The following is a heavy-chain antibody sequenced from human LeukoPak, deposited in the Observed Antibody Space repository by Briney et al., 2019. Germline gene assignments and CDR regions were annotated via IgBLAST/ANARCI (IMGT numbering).Heavy chain of an antibody. CDR1: GGSISTYY. Sequence: PSETPSLTCTVSGGSISTYYWSWIRQPAGKGLEWIGRIHTSGSTDYNPSLKSRVTMSVDTSKKQFSLRLSSVTAADTAMYYCARGIYGDYAMGYWGQGTLVTVSS. V-gene: IGHV4-4*07. CDR2: IHTSGST. J-gene: IGHJ4*02. D-gene: IGHD4-17*01. CDR3: ARGIYGDYAMGY.